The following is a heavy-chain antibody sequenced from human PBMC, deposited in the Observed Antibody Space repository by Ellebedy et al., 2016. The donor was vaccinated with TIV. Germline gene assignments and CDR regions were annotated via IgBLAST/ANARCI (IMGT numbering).Heavy chain of an antibody. J-gene: IGHJ5*02. CDR3: AREPGNSGWYHWFDP. D-gene: IGHD6-19*01. CDR2: ISGYNGNT. Sequence: ASVKVSCKASGYIFSSHDISWVRQAPGQGPEWMGWISGYNGNTNYAQKFQGRVTMTRDTSTSTVFMELRSLRLDDTAVYYCAREPGNSGWYHWFDPWGQGTLVTVSS. V-gene: IGHV1-18*04. CDR1: GYIFSSHD.